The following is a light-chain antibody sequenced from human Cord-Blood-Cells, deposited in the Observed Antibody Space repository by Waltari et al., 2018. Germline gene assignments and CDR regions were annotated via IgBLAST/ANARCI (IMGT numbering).Light chain of an antibody. CDR1: SSDVGSYNL. V-gene: IGLV2-23*01. J-gene: IGLJ1*01. CDR3: CSYAGSSTYV. CDR2: EGS. Sequence: QSALTQPASVSGSPGQSITISCTGTSSDVGSYNLVSWYQQHPGKAPKLMIYEGSKRPSGFSNRFSGSKSGNTASLTISGLQAEDEADYYCCSYAGSSTYVFGPGTKVTVL.